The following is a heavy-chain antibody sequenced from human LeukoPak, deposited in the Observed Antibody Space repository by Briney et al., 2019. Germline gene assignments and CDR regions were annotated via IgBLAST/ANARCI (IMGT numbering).Heavy chain of an antibody. CDR1: RGTFSKYA. V-gene: IGHV1-69*04. CDR3: AREFGELLIDAFDI. D-gene: IGHD3-10*01. Sequence: GASVKVSCKASRGTFSKYAISWVRQAPGQGLEWMGRIIPILNITHYAQKFQGRVTIAADKSTSTAYMELSSLRSEDTAVYYCAREFGELLIDAFDIWGQGTMVTVSS. J-gene: IGHJ3*02. CDR2: IIPILNIT.